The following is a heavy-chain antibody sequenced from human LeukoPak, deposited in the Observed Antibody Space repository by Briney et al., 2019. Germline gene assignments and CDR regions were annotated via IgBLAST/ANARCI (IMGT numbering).Heavy chain of an antibody. V-gene: IGHV4-34*01. CDR2: INHSGST. J-gene: IGHJ6*03. CDR1: GGSFSGYY. D-gene: IGHD3-3*01. Sequence: SETLSLTCAVYGGSFSGYYWSWIRQPPGKGLEWIGEINHSGSTNYNPSLKSRVTISVDTSKNQFSLKLSSVTAADTAVYYCARGTSSAGYDFWSGYYYYYYMDVWAKGPRSPSP. CDR3: ARGTSSAGYDFWSGYYYYYYMDV.